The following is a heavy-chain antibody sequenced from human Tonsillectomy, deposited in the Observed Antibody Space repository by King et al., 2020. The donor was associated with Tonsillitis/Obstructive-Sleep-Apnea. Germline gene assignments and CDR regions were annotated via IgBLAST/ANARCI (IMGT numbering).Heavy chain of an antibody. Sequence: QLVQSGAEVKKPGASVKVSCKASGYTFSSYFMHWVRQAPGQGLEWMGMIDPSGGGTTYAQKFLGRVTMTRDTAASTVYMELSSLRSDDTAVYYCARGGLALRFCFDYWGQGTLVTVSS. CDR2: IDPSGGGT. CDR3: ARGGLALRFCFDY. D-gene: IGHD3-3*01. J-gene: IGHJ4*02. CDR1: GYTFSSYF. V-gene: IGHV1-46*01.